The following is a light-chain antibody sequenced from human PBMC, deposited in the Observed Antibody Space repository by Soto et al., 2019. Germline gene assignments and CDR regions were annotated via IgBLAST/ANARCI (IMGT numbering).Light chain of an antibody. CDR1: QSISSN. J-gene: IGKJ1*01. CDR3: QHYNNWPPR. Sequence: EKMMSQSPATLSVYKGERATLSCRASQSISSNLAWYQQKPGQAPRLVIYGASTRATTFPARFSGSGSGTEFTLTISSLQSEDFAVYYCQHYNNWPPRFGQGTKVDIK. CDR2: GAS. V-gene: IGKV3-15*01.